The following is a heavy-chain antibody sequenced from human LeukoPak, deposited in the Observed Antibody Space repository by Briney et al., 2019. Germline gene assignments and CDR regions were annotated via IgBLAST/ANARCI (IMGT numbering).Heavy chain of an antibody. D-gene: IGHD3-10*01. CDR2: INHSGST. J-gene: IGHJ4*02. V-gene: IGHV4-34*01. CDR3: ARGLTYYYGTGPSDY. CDR1: GGSFNGYY. Sequence: SETLSLTCAVYGGSFNGYYWSWIRQPPGKGLEWIGEINHSGSTNYNPSLKSRVTIAVDTSKNQFSLKLSSVTAADTAVYYCARGLTYYYGTGPSDYWGQGTLVTVSS.